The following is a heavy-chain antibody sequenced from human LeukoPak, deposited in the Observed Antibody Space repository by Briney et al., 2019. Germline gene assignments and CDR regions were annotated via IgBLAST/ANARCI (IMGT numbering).Heavy chain of an antibody. V-gene: IGHV4-31*03. Sequence: PSETLSLTCTVSSGSISSGNYYWSWIRQHPGKGLEWIGYIHHSGSAYYNLSLKSRVTMSVDTSKNQISLNLTSVTAADTAVYYCARDRSLSSYGDYGLDVWGQGTTVTVS. J-gene: IGHJ6*02. CDR1: SGSISSGNYY. D-gene: IGHD4-17*01. CDR2: IHHSGSA. CDR3: ARDRSLSSYGDYGLDV.